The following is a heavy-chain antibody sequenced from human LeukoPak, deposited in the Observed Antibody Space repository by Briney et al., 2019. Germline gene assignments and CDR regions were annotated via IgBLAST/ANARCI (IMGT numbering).Heavy chain of an antibody. D-gene: IGHD3-22*01. CDR2: IKQDGSEK. V-gene: IGHV3-7*01. Sequence: GGPLRLSCAASGFTFSSYWMSWVRQAPGKGLEWVANIKQDGSEKYYVDSVKGRFTISRDNAKNSLYLQMNSLRAEDTAVYYCASHSEHYYDSSGYEFDYWGQGTLVTVSS. CDR1: GFTFSSYW. J-gene: IGHJ4*02. CDR3: ASHSEHYYDSSGYEFDY.